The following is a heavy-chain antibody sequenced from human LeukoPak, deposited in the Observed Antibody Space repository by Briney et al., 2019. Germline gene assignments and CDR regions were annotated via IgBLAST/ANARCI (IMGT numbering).Heavy chain of an antibody. V-gene: IGHV4-30-4*08. J-gene: IGHJ4*02. CDR2: IYYSGST. Sequence: SQTLSLTCTVSGGSISSGDYYWSWIRQPPGKGLEWIGYIYYSGSTYYNPSLKSRVTISVDTSTNQFSLKLSSVTAADTAVYYCAREGLGYCSSTSCYTYWGQGTLVTVSS. D-gene: IGHD2-2*02. CDR1: GGSISSGDYY. CDR3: AREGLGYCSSTSCYTY.